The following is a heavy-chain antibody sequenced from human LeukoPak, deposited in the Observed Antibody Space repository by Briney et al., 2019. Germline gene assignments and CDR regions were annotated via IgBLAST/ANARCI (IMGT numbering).Heavy chain of an antibody. CDR1: GGTFSSYA. CDR2: IIPILGIA. J-gene: IGHJ4*02. CDR3: AREPAYYYDSRGRTDFDY. D-gene: IGHD3-22*01. V-gene: IGHV1-69*04. Sequence: SVKVSCKASGGTFSSYAISWVRQAPGQGLEWMGRIIPILGIANYAQKFQGRVMITADKSTSTAYMELSSLRSEDTAVYYCAREPAYYYDSRGRTDFDYWGQGTLVTVSS.